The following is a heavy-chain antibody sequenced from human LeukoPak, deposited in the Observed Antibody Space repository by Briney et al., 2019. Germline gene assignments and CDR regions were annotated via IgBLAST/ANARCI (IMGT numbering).Heavy chain of an antibody. CDR3: ARGRAEGCSYRVDY. D-gene: IGHD3-16*01. CDR2: ISSGGSTM. CDR1: GFTFSDYY. Sequence: PGGSLRLSCAASGFTFSDYYMSWIRQAPGKGLEWVSYISSGGSTMYYADSVKGRFTISRDNAKNSLYLQMNSLRAEDTAVYYCARGRAEGCSYRVDYWGQGTLVTVSS. J-gene: IGHJ4*02. V-gene: IGHV3-11*01.